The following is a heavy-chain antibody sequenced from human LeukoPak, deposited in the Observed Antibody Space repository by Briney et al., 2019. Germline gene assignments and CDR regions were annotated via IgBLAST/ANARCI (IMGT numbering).Heavy chain of an antibody. CDR3: ATTTGYYYYFDY. J-gene: IGHJ4*02. D-gene: IGHD3-9*01. CDR1: GFTFTSYS. V-gene: IGHV3-48*02. CDR2: ISSSSNTI. Sequence: PGGSLRLSCAVSGFTFTSYSMNWVRQAPGKGLEWVSYISSSSNTIYYADSVKGRFTISRDNAKNSLYLQMNSLRDEDTAVYYCATTTGYYYYFDYWGQGTLVTVSS.